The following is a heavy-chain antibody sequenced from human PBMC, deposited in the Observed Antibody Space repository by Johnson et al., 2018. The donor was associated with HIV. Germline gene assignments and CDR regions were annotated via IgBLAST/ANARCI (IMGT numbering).Heavy chain of an antibody. J-gene: IGHJ3*01. D-gene: IGHD5-18*01. CDR1: GFTFFSYG. CDR3: AKARGYNYFIDAFDR. Sequence: QVLLVESGGGVVQPGRSLRLSCVASGFTFFSYGMHWVRQAPGKGLEWVSIIYSGGNTYYADSVKGRFTISRDNSRNTVYLQINSLRAEDTAMYYCAKARGYNYFIDAFDRWGQGTQVTVSS. CDR2: IYSGGNT. V-gene: IGHV3-NL1*01.